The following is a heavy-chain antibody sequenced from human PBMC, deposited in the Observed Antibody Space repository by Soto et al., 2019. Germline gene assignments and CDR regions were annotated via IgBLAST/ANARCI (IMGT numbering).Heavy chain of an antibody. CDR2: IYSGGST. D-gene: IGHD2-2*01. CDR3: AVNVVPAAMYYYYGMDV. Sequence: PGGSLRISCAASGLTVCSNYMSWVRQAPGKGLEWVSVIYSGGSTYYADSVKGRFTISRDNSKNTLYLQMNSLRAEDTAVYYCAVNVVPAAMYYYYGMDVWGQGTTVTVSS. V-gene: IGHV3-53*01. CDR1: GLTVCSNY. J-gene: IGHJ6*02.